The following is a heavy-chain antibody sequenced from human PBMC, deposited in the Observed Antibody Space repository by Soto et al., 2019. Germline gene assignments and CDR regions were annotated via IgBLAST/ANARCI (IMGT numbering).Heavy chain of an antibody. CDR2: ISAYNGNT. J-gene: IGHJ6*02. V-gene: IGHV1-18*01. Sequence: ASVTVSCKASGYTFTSYGISWVRQAPGQGLEWMGWISAYNGNTNYAQKLQGRVTMTTDTSTSTAYMELRSLRSDDTAVYYCARENSRGYSGYAVTYYYYYGMDVWGQGTTVTVSS. CDR3: ARENSRGYSGYAVTYYYYYGMDV. D-gene: IGHD5-12*01. CDR1: GYTFTSYG.